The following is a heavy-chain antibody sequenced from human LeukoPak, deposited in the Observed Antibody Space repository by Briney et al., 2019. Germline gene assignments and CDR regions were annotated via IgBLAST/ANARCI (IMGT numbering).Heavy chain of an antibody. J-gene: IGHJ5*02. CDR3: AVITMVRGVTRKNWFDP. D-gene: IGHD3-10*01. CDR2: INHSGST. CDR1: GGSISSSSYY. Sequence: SETLSLTCTVSGGSISSSSYYWSWIRQPPGKGLEWIGEINHSGSTNYNPSLKSRVTISVDTSKNQFSLKLSSVTAADTAVYYCAVITMVRGVTRKNWFDPWGQGTLVTVSS. V-gene: IGHV4-39*07.